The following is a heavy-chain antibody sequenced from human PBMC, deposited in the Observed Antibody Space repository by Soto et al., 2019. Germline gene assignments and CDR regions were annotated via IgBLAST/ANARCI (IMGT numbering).Heavy chain of an antibody. J-gene: IGHJ3*02. CDR2: ISSSGSTI. D-gene: IGHD3-22*01. Sequence: PGGSPRLSCAASGFTFSDYYMSWIRQAPGKGLEWVSYISSSGSTIYYADSVKGRFTISRDNAKNSLYLQMNSLRAEDTAVYYCARGRQYYYDSSGYYFTDAFDIWGQGTMVTVSS. CDR1: GFTFSDYY. V-gene: IGHV3-11*01. CDR3: ARGRQYYYDSSGYYFTDAFDI.